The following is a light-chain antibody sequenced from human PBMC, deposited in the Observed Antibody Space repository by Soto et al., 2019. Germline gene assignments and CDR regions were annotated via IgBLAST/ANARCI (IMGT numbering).Light chain of an antibody. CDR2: GAS. J-gene: IGKJ1*01. Sequence: EIVLTQSPGTLSLSPGERATLSCRASQSVSSSYLAWYQQKPGQAPRLLIYGASSMATGIPDRFSGSGSGTDFTLIISRLEHEDFAVYYCQQYGSSPRTFGQGTKVEIK. V-gene: IGKV3-20*01. CDR1: QSVSSSY. CDR3: QQYGSSPRT.